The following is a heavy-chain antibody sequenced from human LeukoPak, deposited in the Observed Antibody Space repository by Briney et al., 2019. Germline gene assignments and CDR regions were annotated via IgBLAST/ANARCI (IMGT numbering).Heavy chain of an antibody. CDR3: AKDQLWFGVGYVYDP. CDR1: GLTFSSYG. CDR2: ISYDGSNK. Sequence: GGSLRLSCAASGLTFSSYGMHWVRQAPGKGLEWVAVISYDGSNKYYADSVKGRFTISRDNSKNTLYLQMNSLRAEDTAVYYCAKDQLWFGVGYVYDPWGQGTLVTVSS. J-gene: IGHJ5*02. V-gene: IGHV3-30*18. D-gene: IGHD3-10*01.